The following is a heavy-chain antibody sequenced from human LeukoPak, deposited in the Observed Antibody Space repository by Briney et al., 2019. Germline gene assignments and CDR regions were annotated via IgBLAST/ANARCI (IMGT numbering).Heavy chain of an antibody. V-gene: IGHV1-18*01. J-gene: IGHJ4*02. CDR1: GYTFTSYG. D-gene: IGHD2-15*01. CDR3: AIASALYCSGGSCYSRRRSEQFDY. CDR2: ISAYNGNT. Sequence: GASVKVSCKASGYTFTSYGISWVRQAPGQGLEWMGWISAYNGNTNYAQKLQGRVTMTTDTSTSTVYMELRSLRSDDTAVYYCAIASALYCSGGSCYSRRRSEQFDYWGQGTLVTVSS.